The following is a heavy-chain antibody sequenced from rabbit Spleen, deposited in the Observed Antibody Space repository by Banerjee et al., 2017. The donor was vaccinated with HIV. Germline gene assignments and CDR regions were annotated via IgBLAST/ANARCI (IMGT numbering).Heavy chain of an antibody. CDR1: GVSFSFSSY. D-gene: IGHD1-1*01. Sequence: QEQLVESGGGLVQPEGSLTLTCTASGVSFSFSSYMCWVRQAPGKGLEWIACIEVGSSAFTYFATWAKGRFTISKTSSTTVTLQVTRLTAADTATYFCARDTSSSFSSYGMDLWGQGTLVTVS. CDR3: ARDTSSSFSSYGMDL. J-gene: IGHJ6*01. CDR2: IEVGSSAFT. V-gene: IGHV1S45*01.